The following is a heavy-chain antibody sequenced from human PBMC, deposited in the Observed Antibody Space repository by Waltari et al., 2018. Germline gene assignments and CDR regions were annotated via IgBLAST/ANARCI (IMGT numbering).Heavy chain of an antibody. Sequence: QVQLVESGGGVVQPGGSLRLSCAASGFTFSSYGMHWVRQAPGKGLEWVAFIRYDGSNKDYADSVKGRFTISRDNSKNTLYLQMNSLRAEDTAVYYCAKFWQQLVPVDYWGQGTLVTVSS. CDR3: AKFWQQLVPVDY. J-gene: IGHJ4*02. V-gene: IGHV3-30*02. CDR2: IRYDGSNK. CDR1: GFTFSSYG. D-gene: IGHD6-13*01.